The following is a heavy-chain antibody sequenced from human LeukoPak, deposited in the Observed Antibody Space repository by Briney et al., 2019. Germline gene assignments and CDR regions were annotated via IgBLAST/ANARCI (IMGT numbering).Heavy chain of an antibody. Sequence: SETLSLTCTVSGGSISSSNYYWSWIRQPPGKGLEWIGNIYYSGSTNYNRPLKSRVTISVDTSKNQFSLKLTSVAAADTAVYYCARDWGRTYFDYWGQGTLVTVSS. D-gene: IGHD3-16*01. CDR3: ARDWGRTYFDY. CDR2: IYYSGST. V-gene: IGHV4-61*01. CDR1: GGSISSSNYY. J-gene: IGHJ4*02.